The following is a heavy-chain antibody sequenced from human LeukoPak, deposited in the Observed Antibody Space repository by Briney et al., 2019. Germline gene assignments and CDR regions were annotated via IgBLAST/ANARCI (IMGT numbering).Heavy chain of an antibody. V-gene: IGHV4-59*01. J-gene: IGHJ5*02. Sequence: SETLSLTCTVSGASISSYYWSWIRQPPGKGLEWIGYIYYSGSTNYNPSLESRVTISVDTSKNQFSLKLTSVTAADTAVYYSVNSGYYFGWFDPWGQGTLVTVSS. CDR2: IYYSGST. CDR3: VNSGYYFGWFDP. D-gene: IGHD3-22*01. CDR1: GASISSYY.